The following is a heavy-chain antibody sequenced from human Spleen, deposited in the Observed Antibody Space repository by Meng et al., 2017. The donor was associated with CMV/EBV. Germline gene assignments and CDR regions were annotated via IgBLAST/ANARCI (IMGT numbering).Heavy chain of an antibody. CDR3: ARGAGLRDGYNR. V-gene: IGHV4-34*01. CDR2: INHSGST. D-gene: IGHD5-24*01. Sequence: SETLSLTCAVYGGSFSDYKWNWIRQPPGKGLEWIGEINHSGSTSYNPSLKSRVIISVDTSKNQFSLKLSSVTAADTALYYCARGAGLRDGYNRWGQGTLVTVSS. CDR1: GGSFSDYK. J-gene: IGHJ4*02.